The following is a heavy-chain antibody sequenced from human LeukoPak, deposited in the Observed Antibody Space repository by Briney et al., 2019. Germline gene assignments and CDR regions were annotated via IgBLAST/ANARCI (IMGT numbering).Heavy chain of an antibody. V-gene: IGHV4-59*08. D-gene: IGHD6-19*01. J-gene: IGHJ6*02. CDR3: ARLSSGWHYYYYYGMDV. Sequence: SETLSLTCTVSGGSISNQYWSWIRQPPGKGLEWIGYIYYSGSTNYNPSLKSRVTISVDTSKNQFSLKLSSVTAADTAVYYCARLSSGWHYYYYYGMDVWGQGTTVTVSS. CDR2: IYYSGST. CDR1: GGSISNQY.